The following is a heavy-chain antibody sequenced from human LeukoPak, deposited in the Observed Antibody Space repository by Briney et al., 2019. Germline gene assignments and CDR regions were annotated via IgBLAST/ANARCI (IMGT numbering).Heavy chain of an antibody. CDR3: ARSSIMFAAGRLGSIDF. CDR2: IRRDGSHK. D-gene: IGHD6-25*01. CDR1: GFAFNDFA. Sequence: GGSLTLSCAASGFAFNDFAMYWVRQAPGKGLDWVALIRRDGSHKYYAHSIKGRFTISRDNSKNTLYLQMSSLRAEDTAVYYCARSSIMFAAGRLGSIDFWGQGTLVTVSS. J-gene: IGHJ4*02. V-gene: IGHV3-33*01.